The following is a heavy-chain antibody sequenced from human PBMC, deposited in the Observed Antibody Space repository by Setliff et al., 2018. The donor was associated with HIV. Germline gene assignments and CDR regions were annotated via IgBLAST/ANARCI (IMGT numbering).Heavy chain of an antibody. V-gene: IGHV1-2*06. J-gene: IGHJ4*02. CDR1: GYTFTGYY. Sequence: ASVKVSCKASGYTFTGYYMHWVRQAPGQGLEWMGRINPNSGGTNYAQKFQGRVTMTRETSISTAYMELSRLRSDDTALYFCARGAEDLAINPPSFDYYFDYWGQGTPVTVSS. CDR3: ARGAEDLAINPPSFDYYFDY. CDR2: INPNSGGT. D-gene: IGHD3-9*01.